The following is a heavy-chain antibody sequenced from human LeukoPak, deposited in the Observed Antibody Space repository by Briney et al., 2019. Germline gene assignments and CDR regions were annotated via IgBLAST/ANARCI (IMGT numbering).Heavy chain of an antibody. CDR2: ISNEGSHT. V-gene: IGHV3-74*01. Sequence: GGSLRLSCAASGFTFSSYWMHWVRQPPGKGLVWVARISNEGSHTFYADSVKGRFAMSRDNTKDTLYLQMNSLRAADTAVYYCARHPSWLRPGYYYYYMDVWGKGTTVTISS. D-gene: IGHD5-12*01. J-gene: IGHJ6*03. CDR1: GFTFSSYW. CDR3: ARHPSWLRPGYYYYYMDV.